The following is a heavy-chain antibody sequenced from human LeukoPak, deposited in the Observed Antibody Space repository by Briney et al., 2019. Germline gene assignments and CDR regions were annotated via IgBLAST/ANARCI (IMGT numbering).Heavy chain of an antibody. V-gene: IGHV3-30-3*01. CDR1: GFTFSSYA. CDR3: ARGEMATILYYFDY. Sequence: GGSLRLSCAASGFTFSSYAMHWVRQAPGKGLEWVAVISYDGSNKYYADSVKGRFTISRDNSKNTLYLQMNSLRAEDTAMYYCARGEMATILYYFDYWGQGTLVTVSS. J-gene: IGHJ4*02. D-gene: IGHD5-24*01. CDR2: ISYDGSNK.